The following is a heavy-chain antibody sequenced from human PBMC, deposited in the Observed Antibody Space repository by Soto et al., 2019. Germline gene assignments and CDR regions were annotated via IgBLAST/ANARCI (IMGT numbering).Heavy chain of an antibody. CDR3: ARGTPILRFLEWPRYYYYGMDV. V-gene: IGHV4-34*01. Sequence: PXETLSLTCAVYGWSFSGYYWSWIRKPPGKGLDWIGEINHSGSTNYNPSLKSRVTISVDTSKNQFSLKLSSVTAADTAVYYCARGTPILRFLEWPRYYYYGMDVWGQGTTVTVSS. CDR2: INHSGST. J-gene: IGHJ6*02. CDR1: GWSFSGYY. D-gene: IGHD3-3*01.